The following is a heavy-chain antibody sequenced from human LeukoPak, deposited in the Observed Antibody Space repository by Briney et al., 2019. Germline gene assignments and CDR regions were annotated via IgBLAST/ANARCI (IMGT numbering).Heavy chain of an antibody. Sequence: SETLSLTCTVSGGSISSYYWSWIRQPPVKGLEWIGYIYYSGSTNYNPSLKSRVTISVDTSRNQFSLKLSSVAAADTAVYYCARGIYGDYYFDYWGQGTLVTVSS. D-gene: IGHD4-17*01. V-gene: IGHV4-59*12. CDR2: IYYSGST. J-gene: IGHJ4*02. CDR3: ARGIYGDYYFDY. CDR1: GGSISSYY.